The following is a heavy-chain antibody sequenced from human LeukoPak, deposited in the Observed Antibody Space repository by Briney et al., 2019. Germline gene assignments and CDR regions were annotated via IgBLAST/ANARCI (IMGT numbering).Heavy chain of an antibody. J-gene: IGHJ6*02. Sequence: ASVKVSCKASGYTFTSYGISWVRQAPGKGLEWMGWISAYNGNTNYAQKLQGRVTMTTDTSTSTAYMELRSLRSDDTAVYYCARVDPVDYDFWSGYYYYYGMDVWGQGTTVTVSS. CDR2: ISAYNGNT. CDR3: ARVDPVDYDFWSGYYYYYGMDV. D-gene: IGHD3-3*01. V-gene: IGHV1-18*01. CDR1: GYTFTSYG.